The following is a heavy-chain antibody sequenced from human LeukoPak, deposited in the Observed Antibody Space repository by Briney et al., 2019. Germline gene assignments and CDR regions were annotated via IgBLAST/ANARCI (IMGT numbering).Heavy chain of an antibody. D-gene: IGHD5-12*01. Sequence: SETLSLTCAVYGGSFSGYYWSWIRQPPGKGLEWIGEINHSGSTNYNPSLKSRVTISVDTSKNQFSLKLSSVTAADTAVYYCARGGGWLRAHRTFDYWGQGTLVTVSS. V-gene: IGHV4-34*01. J-gene: IGHJ4*02. CDR2: INHSGST. CDR3: ARGGGWLRAHRTFDY. CDR1: GGSFSGYY.